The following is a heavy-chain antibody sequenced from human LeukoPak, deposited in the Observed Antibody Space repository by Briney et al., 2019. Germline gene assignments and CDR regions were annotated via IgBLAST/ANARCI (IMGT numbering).Heavy chain of an antibody. Sequence: QPGGSLRLSCAASGFPFNDYAIKWVRQAPGKGLEWVSVISGGTGGSTYYADSVKGRFTISRDNSKNTLYLQMNSLRAEDTAVYYCAKRGSSSWTQFDYWGQGTLVTVSS. D-gene: IGHD6-13*01. CDR3: AKRGSSSWTQFDY. V-gene: IGHV3-23*01. CDR2: ISGGTGGST. CDR1: GFPFNDYA. J-gene: IGHJ4*02.